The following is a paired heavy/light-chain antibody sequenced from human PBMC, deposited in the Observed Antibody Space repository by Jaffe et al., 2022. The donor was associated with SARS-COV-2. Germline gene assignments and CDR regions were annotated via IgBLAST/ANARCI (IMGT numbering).Light chain of an antibody. CDR2: DTS. Sequence: QAVVTQEPSLTVSPGGTVTLTCGSSTGAVTSGHYPYWFQQKPGQAPRTLIYDTSNKHSWTPARFSGSLLGGKAALTLSGAQPEDEAEYYCLLSYSGARPVFGGGTKLTVL. CDR3: LLSYSGARPV. V-gene: IGLV7-46*01. CDR1: TGAVTSGHY. J-gene: IGLJ2*01.
Heavy chain of an antibody. V-gene: IGHV3-30*18. D-gene: IGHD6-19*01. CDR3: AKQSSSGPTYYYYGMDV. Sequence: QVQLVESGGGVVQPGRSLRLSCAASGFTFSSYGMHWVRQAPGKGLEWVAVISYDGSNKYYADSVKGRFTISRDNSKNTLYLQMNSLRAEDTAVYYCAKQSSSGPTYYYYGMDVWGQGTTVTVSS. CDR1: GFTFSSYG. CDR2: ISYDGSNK. J-gene: IGHJ6*02.